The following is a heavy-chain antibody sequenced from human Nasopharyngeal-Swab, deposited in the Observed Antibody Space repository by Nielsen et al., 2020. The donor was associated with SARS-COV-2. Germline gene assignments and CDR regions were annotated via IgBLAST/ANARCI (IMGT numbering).Heavy chain of an antibody. CDR1: GGSISSSSYY. Sequence: SETLSLTCTVSGGSISSSSYYWSWIRQPPGKGLEWIGEINHSGSTNYNPSLKSRVTISVDTSKNQFSLKLSSVTAADTAVYYCARYGAGGSRITMVRGYMDVWGKGTTVTVSS. J-gene: IGHJ6*03. D-gene: IGHD3-10*01. CDR3: ARYGAGGSRITMVRGYMDV. V-gene: IGHV4-39*07. CDR2: INHSGST.